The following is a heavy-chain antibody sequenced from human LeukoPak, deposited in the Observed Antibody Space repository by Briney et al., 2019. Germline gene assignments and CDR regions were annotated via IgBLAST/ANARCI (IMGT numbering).Heavy chain of an antibody. D-gene: IGHD3-10*01. V-gene: IGHV1-2*02. CDR2: INPKNGGI. J-gene: IGHJ3*01. Sequence: ASVKVSCKASGYTLSDYHMHWVRQASGQGPEWMGWINPKNGGIKYAQKFQDRVTMTRDTSISTAYMELSSLRSDDTALYYCARDLRSDALDVWGQGTMVTITS. CDR3: ARDLRSDALDV. CDR1: GYTLSDYH.